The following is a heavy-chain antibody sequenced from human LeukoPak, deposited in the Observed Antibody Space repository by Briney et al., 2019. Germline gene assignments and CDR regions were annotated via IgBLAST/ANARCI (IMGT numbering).Heavy chain of an antibody. Sequence: QAGGSLRLSCAASGFTFSNYWMSWVRQAPRKGLEWVANIKQDGSENYYVDSVKGRFTISRDNAKNSLYLQMNSLRAEDTAVYYCARDPLPFKYYDIYRSDWFDPWGQGTLVTVPS. CDR1: GFTFSNYW. CDR2: IKQDGSEN. J-gene: IGHJ5*02. D-gene: IGHD3-9*01. CDR3: ARDPLPFKYYDIYRSDWFDP. V-gene: IGHV3-7*01.